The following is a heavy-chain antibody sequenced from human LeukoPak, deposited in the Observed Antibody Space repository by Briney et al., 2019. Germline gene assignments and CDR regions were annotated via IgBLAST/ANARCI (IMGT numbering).Heavy chain of an antibody. D-gene: IGHD4-17*01. Sequence: ASVTVSCKASGYTFTNHDIHWVRQAPGQGLEWMGIINPSGGSTAYAQKFQGRVTMTSNTCTSTVYMELSSLRSEDTAVYYCARDEGGDYGDYSPYFDYWGQGTLVTVSS. V-gene: IGHV1-46*01. CDR2: INPSGGST. CDR3: ARDEGGDYGDYSPYFDY. CDR1: GYTFTNHD. J-gene: IGHJ4*02.